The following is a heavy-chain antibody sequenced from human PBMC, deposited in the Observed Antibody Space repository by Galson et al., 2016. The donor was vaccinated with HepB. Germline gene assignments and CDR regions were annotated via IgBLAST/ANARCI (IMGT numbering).Heavy chain of an antibody. CDR2: ITLKSGSI. D-gene: IGHD5-18*01. CDR3: AKDIRGYSFYYFDY. J-gene: IGHJ4*02. V-gene: IGHV3-9*01. CDR1: GFTFDEYA. Sequence: SLRLSCAASGFTFDEYAMHWVRQAPGKGLEWVSGITLKSGSIGYADSVKGRFTISRDNAKNSLYLQMNSLRVEDTAVYYCAKDIRGYSFYYFDYWGQGALVTVSP.